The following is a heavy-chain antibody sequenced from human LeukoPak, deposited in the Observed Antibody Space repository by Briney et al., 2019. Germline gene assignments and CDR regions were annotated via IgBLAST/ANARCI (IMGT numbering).Heavy chain of an antibody. J-gene: IGHJ5*02. V-gene: IGHV2-5*01. CDR3: ARRGYYYDSSGYNWFDP. D-gene: IGHD3-22*01. CDR1: VFSLSTSGVG. Sequence: SGPTLVKPTQTLTLTCTFSVFSLSTSGVGVSWIRQPPGKALEWLALIYWNDYKRYSTSLKSKLTITKDTLKNQCVLTMTNMDPVDTATYYCARRGYYYDSSGYNWFDPWGQGTLVTVSS. CDR2: IYWNDYK.